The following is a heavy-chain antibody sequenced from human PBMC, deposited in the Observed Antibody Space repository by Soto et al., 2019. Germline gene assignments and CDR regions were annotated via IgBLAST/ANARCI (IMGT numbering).Heavy chain of an antibody. CDR1: GGSISSYY. J-gene: IGHJ5*02. CDR3: ARGTRYSSVTNWFDP. V-gene: IGHV4-59*01. CDR2: IYYSGST. D-gene: IGHD5-18*01. Sequence: SETLSLTCTVSGGSISSYYWSWIRQPPGKGLEWIGYIYYSGSTNYNPSLKSRVTISVDTSKNQFSLKLSSVTAADTAVYYCARGTRYSSVTNWFDPWGQGTLVTVSS.